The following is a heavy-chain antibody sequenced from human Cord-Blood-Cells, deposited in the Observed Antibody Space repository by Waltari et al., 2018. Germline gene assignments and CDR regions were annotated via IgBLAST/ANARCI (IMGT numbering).Heavy chain of an antibody. CDR3: ARGVGYCSSTSCYGTYPMDV. J-gene: IGHJ6*02. Sequence: QVQLVQSGAEVKKPGASVKVSCKASGYTFTSYDINWVRQATGQGLEWMGWMNPNSGNTGNAQKFQGRVTMTRNTSISTAYMELSSLRSEDTAVYYCARGVGYCSSTSCYGTYPMDVWGQGTTVTVSS. CDR2: MNPNSGNT. D-gene: IGHD2-2*01. V-gene: IGHV1-8*01. CDR1: GYTFTSYD.